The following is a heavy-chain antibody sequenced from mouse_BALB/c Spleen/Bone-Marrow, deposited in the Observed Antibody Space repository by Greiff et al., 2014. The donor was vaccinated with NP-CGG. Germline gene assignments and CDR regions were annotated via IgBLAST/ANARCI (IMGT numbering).Heavy chain of an antibody. CDR3: TTLARNKFDY. CDR2: IYPGNSDT. V-gene: IGHV1-5*01. D-gene: IGHD3-1*01. CDR1: GYTFSNYW. Sequence: VQLQQSGTVLARPGAAVKMSCKASGYTFSNYWMRWVKQRPGQGLEWIGTIYPGNSDTTYNQKFKGKATLTAVTSTSTAYMELSSLTNEDSAVYYCTTLARNKFDYWGQGTTLTVSS. J-gene: IGHJ2*01.